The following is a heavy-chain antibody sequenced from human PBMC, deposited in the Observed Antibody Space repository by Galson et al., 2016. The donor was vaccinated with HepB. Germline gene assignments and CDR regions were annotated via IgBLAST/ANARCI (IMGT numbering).Heavy chain of an antibody. J-gene: IGHJ4*02. CDR2: IGSGGST. CDR1: GFSVSSFY. Sequence: SLRLSCAASGFSVSSFYMGWVRQAPGKGLEWVSVIGSGGSTVYADSVRGRFILSRDSSKNTIYLQMNSLRAEDTAVYYCASLDTLSGLSHYFDYWGQGILVTVSS. D-gene: IGHD6-19*01. V-gene: IGHV3-53*01. CDR3: ASLDTLSGLSHYFDY.